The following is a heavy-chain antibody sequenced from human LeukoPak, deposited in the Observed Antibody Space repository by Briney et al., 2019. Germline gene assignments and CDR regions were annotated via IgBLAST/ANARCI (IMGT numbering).Heavy chain of an antibody. CDR2: INSSGSNI. J-gene: IGHJ4*02. CDR1: GFTFSDYY. Sequence: GGSLRLSCAASGFTFSDYYMSWIRQAPGKGLEWVSYINSSGSNINYADSVQGRFTITRDNAKSSLYMQMSSLRAEDTAVYYCARDLLAESARWDSCWYGGDYWGQGTLVTVSS. V-gene: IGHV3-11*04. CDR3: ARDLLAESARWDSCWYGGDY. D-gene: IGHD6-13*01.